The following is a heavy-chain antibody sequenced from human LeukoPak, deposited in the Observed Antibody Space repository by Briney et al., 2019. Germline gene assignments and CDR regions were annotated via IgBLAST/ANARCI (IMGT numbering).Heavy chain of an antibody. CDR3: ARAFGVGTEYYFDY. CDR1: GFTFSSYG. CDR2: IWYDGSNK. V-gene: IGHV3-33*01. Sequence: GGSLRLSCAASGFTFSSYGMHWVRQAPGKGLEWVAVIWYDGSNKYYADSVKGRFTISRDNSKNTLYLQMNSLRAEDTAAYYCARAFGVGTEYYFDYWGQGTLVTVSS. D-gene: IGHD3-10*01. J-gene: IGHJ4*02.